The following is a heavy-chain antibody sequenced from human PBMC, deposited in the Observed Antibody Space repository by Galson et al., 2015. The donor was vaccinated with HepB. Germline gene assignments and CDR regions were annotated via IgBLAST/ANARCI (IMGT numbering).Heavy chain of an antibody. J-gene: IGHJ4*02. CDR1: GFTFSSYS. D-gene: IGHD3-10*01. CDR2: ISSSSSYI. CDR3: ARDREYYYGSGSYTHFDY. V-gene: IGHV3-21*01. Sequence: SLRLSCAASGFTFSSYSMNWVRQAPGKGLEWVSSISSSSSYIYYADSVKGRFTISRDNAKNSLYLQMNSLGAEDTAVYYCARDREYYYGSGSYTHFDYWGQGTLVTVSS.